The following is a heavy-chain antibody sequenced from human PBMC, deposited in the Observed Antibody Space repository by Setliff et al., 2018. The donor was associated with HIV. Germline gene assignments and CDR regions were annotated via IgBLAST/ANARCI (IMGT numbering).Heavy chain of an antibody. D-gene: IGHD2-15*01. Sequence: ASVKVSCKTSGYTFSRYGFSWVRQAPGQGLEWMGWISAYNLNTNYAQKFQGRVTMTRDTSIRTAYMELSSLTSDDTAVYYCASLATTRWDYWGRGTLVTVPQ. CDR1: GYTFSRYG. V-gene: IGHV1-18*01. CDR2: ISAYNLNT. CDR3: ASLATTRWDY. J-gene: IGHJ4*02.